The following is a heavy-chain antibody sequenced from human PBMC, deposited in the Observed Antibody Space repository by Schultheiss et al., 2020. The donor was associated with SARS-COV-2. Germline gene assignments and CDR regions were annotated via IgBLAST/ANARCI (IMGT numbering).Heavy chain of an antibody. Sequence: VGSLRLSCAASGFTFSSYGMHWVRQAPGKGLEWVAVIWYDGSNKYYADSVKGRFTISRDNAKNSLYLQMNSLRAEDTAVYYCAKDPQFNYDFWSGYYNYYYYYGMDVWGQGTTVTVSS. CDR1: GFTFSSYG. D-gene: IGHD3-3*01. J-gene: IGHJ6*02. CDR2: IWYDGSNK. CDR3: AKDPQFNYDFWSGYYNYYYYYGMDV. V-gene: IGHV3-33*03.